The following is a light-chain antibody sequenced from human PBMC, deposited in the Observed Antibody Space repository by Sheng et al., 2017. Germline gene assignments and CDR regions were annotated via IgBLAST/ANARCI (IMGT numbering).Light chain of an antibody. CDR2: GAS. CDR1: QSISSW. Sequence: DIQMTQSPSTLSASVGDRVTITCRASQSISSWLAWYQQKPGGAPKFLISGASRLESGVPSRFSGSRSGTEFTLTITGLQAEDFAIYYCHHYYAYPWTFGQGTRVDLK. CDR3: HHYYAYPWT. V-gene: IGKV1-5*01. J-gene: IGKJ1*01.